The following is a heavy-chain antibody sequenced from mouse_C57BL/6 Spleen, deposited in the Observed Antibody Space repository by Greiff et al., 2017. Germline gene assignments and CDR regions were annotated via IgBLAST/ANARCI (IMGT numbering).Heavy chain of an antibody. D-gene: IGHD1-1*02. CDR1: GFTFSDYY. CDR3: ARGGGSFDY. J-gene: IGHJ2*01. V-gene: IGHV5-16*01. CDR2: INYDGSST. Sequence: EVKLVESEGGLVQPGSSMKLSCTASGFTFSDYYMAWVRQVPEKGLECVANINYDGSSTYYLDSLKSRFIISRDNAKNILYLQMSSLKSEDTATYYCARGGGSFDYWGQGTTLTVSS.